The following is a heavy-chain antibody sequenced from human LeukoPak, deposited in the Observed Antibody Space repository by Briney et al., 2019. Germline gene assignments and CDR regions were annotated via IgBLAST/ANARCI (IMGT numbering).Heavy chain of an antibody. CDR3: ASVVMITFGGVIVSPGYFDY. CDR1: GGSISSGCYS. D-gene: IGHD3-16*02. CDR2: IYRSGST. V-gene: IGHV4-30-2*01. Sequence: PSQTLSLTCAVSGGSISSGCYSWSWIRQPPGKGLEWIGYIYRSGSTYYNPSLKSRVTISVDRSKNQFSLKPSSVTAADTAVYYCASVVMITFGGVIVSPGYFDYWGQGPVVTVSS. J-gene: IGHJ4*02.